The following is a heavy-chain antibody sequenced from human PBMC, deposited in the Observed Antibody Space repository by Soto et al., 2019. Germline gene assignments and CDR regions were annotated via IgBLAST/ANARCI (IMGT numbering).Heavy chain of an antibody. V-gene: IGHV3-74*01. J-gene: IGHJ4*02. CDR1: GFTFSSYA. CDR2: INNDGSST. Sequence: GVSLRLSCAAAGFTFSSYAMSWVRQAPGKGLVWVSRINNDGSSTVYADSVEGRFTISRDNAKNTLYIQMNSLRTEDTAVYYCARGGLGSFDYWGQGTVVTVS. CDR3: ARGGLGSFDY. D-gene: IGHD3-10*01.